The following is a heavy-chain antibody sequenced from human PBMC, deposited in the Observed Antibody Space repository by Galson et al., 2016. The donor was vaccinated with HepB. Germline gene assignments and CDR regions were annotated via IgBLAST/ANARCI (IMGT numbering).Heavy chain of an antibody. V-gene: IGHV5-51*01. Sequence: QSGAEVKKPGESLRISCKGSGYTFSSYWIAWVRQMPDKGLEWMGIIFPGDSETRYSPSFQGQVTISADKSVSTAYLQWSSLKASDTAVYYCAKILTEAKYIDPDFDHWGQGTLVTVSS. D-gene: IGHD2/OR15-2a*01. J-gene: IGHJ4*02. CDR2: IFPGDSET. CDR1: GYTFSSYW. CDR3: AKILTEAKYIDPDFDH.